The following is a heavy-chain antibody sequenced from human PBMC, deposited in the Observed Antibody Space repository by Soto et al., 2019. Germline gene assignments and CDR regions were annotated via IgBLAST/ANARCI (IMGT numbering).Heavy chain of an antibody. J-gene: IGHJ5*02. CDR3: AKVKRGYDWCPWFDP. V-gene: IGHV3-30*18. Sequence: PGGSLRLSFAASGFTFISYGMPWVPQAPGKGLEWVAVISYDGSNKYYADSVKGRFTISRDNSKNTLYLQMNSLRAEDTAVYYCAKVKRGYDWCPWFDPWGQGTLVTVSS. CDR2: ISYDGSNK. D-gene: IGHD5-12*01. CDR1: GFTFISYG.